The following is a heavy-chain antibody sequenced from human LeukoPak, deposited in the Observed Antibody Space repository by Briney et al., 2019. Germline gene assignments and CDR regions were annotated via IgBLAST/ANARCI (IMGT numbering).Heavy chain of an antibody. CDR3: ARSCSSTSCYFDP. Sequence: ASVKVSCKASGYTFTSYHMHWVRQAPGQGLEWMGIINPSGGSASYAQKFQGRVTMTRDTSTSTVYMELSSLRSEDTAVYYCARSCSSTSCYFDPWGQGTLVTVSS. V-gene: IGHV1-46*01. D-gene: IGHD2-2*01. CDR1: GYTFTSYH. J-gene: IGHJ5*02. CDR2: INPSGGSA.